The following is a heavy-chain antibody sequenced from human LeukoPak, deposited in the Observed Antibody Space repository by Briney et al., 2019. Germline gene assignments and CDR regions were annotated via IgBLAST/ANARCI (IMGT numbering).Heavy chain of an antibody. CDR3: AREECSSTSCTSYFDY. CDR1: GFTFSSYA. Sequence: GGSLRLSCAASGFTFSSYAMHWVRQAPGKGLEWVAVISYDGGNKYYADSVKGRFTISRDNSKNTLYLQMNSLRAEDTAVYYCAREECSSTSCTSYFDYWGQGTLVTVSS. V-gene: IGHV3-30*04. D-gene: IGHD2-2*01. J-gene: IGHJ4*02. CDR2: ISYDGGNK.